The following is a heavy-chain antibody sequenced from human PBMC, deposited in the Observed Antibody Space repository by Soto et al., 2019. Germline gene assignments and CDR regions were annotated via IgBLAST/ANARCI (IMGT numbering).Heavy chain of an antibody. J-gene: IGHJ4*02. CDR3: ALHYDKSGYYGY. Sequence: QITLKESGPTLVKPTQTLTLTCTFSGFSLSTSGMGVGSIRQPPGKALEWLALIYWDDDKRYSPSLRSRLTIPQDTSKNQVVLTMTNMDPVDTATYYCALHYDKSGYYGYWGQGTLVTVSS. D-gene: IGHD3-22*01. V-gene: IGHV2-5*02. CDR2: IYWDDDK. CDR1: GFSLSTSGMG.